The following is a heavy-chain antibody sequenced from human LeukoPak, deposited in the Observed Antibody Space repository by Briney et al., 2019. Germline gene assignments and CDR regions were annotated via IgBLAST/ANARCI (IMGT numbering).Heavy chain of an antibody. Sequence: TGGSLRLSCAASGFTFSTYAMHWVRQAPGKGLEWVAVISYDGSKKYYADSVKGRFTISRDNSKNTLYLQMNSLKPEDTAAYYCAKEKRDYNWNDGFDYWGQGTLVTVSS. D-gene: IGHD1-20*01. CDR1: GFTFSTYA. V-gene: IGHV3-30*18. J-gene: IGHJ4*02. CDR2: ISYDGSKK. CDR3: AKEKRDYNWNDGFDY.